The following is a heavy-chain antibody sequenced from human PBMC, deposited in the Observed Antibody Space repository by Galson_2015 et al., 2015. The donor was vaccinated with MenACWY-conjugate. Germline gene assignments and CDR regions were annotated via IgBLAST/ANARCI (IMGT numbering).Heavy chain of an antibody. V-gene: IGHV5-51*01. CDR2: IYPGDSDT. Sequence: QSGAEVKKPGESLKISCKGSGYTFTSNWIGWERQMPGKGLEWMGYIYPGDSDTRYTPSFQGHVTISADKSINTAYLQLGCLEASDTAMYYCARQGFGSSSLDYLGQGTLVTVSS. CDR3: ARQGFGSSSLDY. J-gene: IGHJ4*02. D-gene: IGHD6-6*01. CDR1: GYTFTSNW.